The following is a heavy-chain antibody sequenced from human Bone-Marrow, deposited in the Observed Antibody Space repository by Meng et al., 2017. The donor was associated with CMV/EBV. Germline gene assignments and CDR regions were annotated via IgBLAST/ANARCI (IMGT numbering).Heavy chain of an antibody. CDR3: ARGRDIVVVVAATHPFDY. CDR2: MNPNSGNT. J-gene: IGHJ4*02. Sequence: ASVKVSCKASGYTFTSYDINWVRQATGQGLEWMGWMNPNSGNTGYAQKFQGRVTMTRNTSISTAYVELSSLRSEDTAVYYCARGRDIVVVVAATHPFDYWGQGTLVTVSS. D-gene: IGHD2-15*01. V-gene: IGHV1-8*01. CDR1: GYTFTSYD.